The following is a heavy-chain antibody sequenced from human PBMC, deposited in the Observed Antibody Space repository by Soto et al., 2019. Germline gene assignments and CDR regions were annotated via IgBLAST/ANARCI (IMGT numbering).Heavy chain of an antibody. CDR2: ISHSGST. Sequence: SETLSLTCTVSGGSISSAAYYWSWIRQHPGKGLEWIGYISHSGSTYYTPSLRSRVIISADTSKNQFSVNLTSVTAADTAVYYCAREYTYGSNFFDCWGQGALVTVSS. J-gene: IGHJ4*02. V-gene: IGHV4-31*03. D-gene: IGHD5-18*01. CDR3: AREYTYGSNFFDC. CDR1: GGSISSAAYY.